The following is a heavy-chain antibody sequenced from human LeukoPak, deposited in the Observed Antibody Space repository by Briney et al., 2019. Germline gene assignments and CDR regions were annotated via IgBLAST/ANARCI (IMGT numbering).Heavy chain of an antibody. Sequence: GASVKVSCKASGYTFTSYGISWVRQAPGQGLEWMGRIIPISGITNYAQNFQGRVTITADKSTSTAYMEMSGLRSEDTAVYYCARVGVDAFDIWGQGTMVTVSS. V-gene: IGHV1-69*04. D-gene: IGHD3-10*01. CDR1: GYTFTSYG. CDR2: IIPISGIT. J-gene: IGHJ3*02. CDR3: ARVGVDAFDI.